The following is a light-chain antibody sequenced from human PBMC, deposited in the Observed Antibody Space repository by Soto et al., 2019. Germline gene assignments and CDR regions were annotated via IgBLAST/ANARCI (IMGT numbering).Light chain of an antibody. V-gene: IGLV2-14*01. Sequence: QSVLTQPASVSGSPGQSITISCTGTNSDVGDYNYVSSYQQHPGKAPKLIIYEVSNRPSGISDRFSASKSGNTASLTISGLQAEDEADYYCSSYTNSNARVFGTGTKVTGL. CDR3: SSYTNSNARV. CDR1: NSDVGDYNY. J-gene: IGLJ1*01. CDR2: EVS.